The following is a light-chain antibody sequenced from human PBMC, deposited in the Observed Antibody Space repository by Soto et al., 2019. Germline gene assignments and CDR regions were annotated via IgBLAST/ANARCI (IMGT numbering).Light chain of an antibody. V-gene: IGLV2-8*01. CDR3: SSYAGSSNV. Sequence: QSVLSQAPSASGTPGQSVAISCTGTSCDVGGYNNVSWYQQHPGKAPKLMIYEVNKRPSGVTDRFSGSKSGNTASLTVTGVQAEDEADYYCSSYAGSSNVFGTGTKVTVL. CDR1: SCDVGGYNN. CDR2: EVN. J-gene: IGLJ1*01.